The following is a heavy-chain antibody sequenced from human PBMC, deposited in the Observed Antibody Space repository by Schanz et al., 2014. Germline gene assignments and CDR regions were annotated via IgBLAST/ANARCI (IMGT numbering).Heavy chain of an antibody. CDR2: IGTAGDT. CDR3: AIIGVMVAVAGTRADY. J-gene: IGHJ4*02. Sequence: EVHLVESGGGLVQPGGSLRLSCAASGFSIRNHDMHWVRQATGAGLEWVSAIGTAGDTFYLDSVKGRFTISRDNSKNTLYLQMNSLRAGDTALYYCAIIGVMVAVAGTRADYWGQGTLVNVSS. CDR1: GFSIRNHD. V-gene: IGHV3-13*04. D-gene: IGHD6-19*01.